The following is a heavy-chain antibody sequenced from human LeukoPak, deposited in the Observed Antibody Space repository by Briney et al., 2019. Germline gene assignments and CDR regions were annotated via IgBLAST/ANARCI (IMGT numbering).Heavy chain of an antibody. CDR1: GFTFSSYW. CDR2: IGSVGHST. CDR3: AKDIELSI. Sequence: GGSLRLSCAASGFTFSSYWMSWVRQAPGKGLEWVSLIGSVGHSTYYGDSVKGRFTISRDNSKNTLSLQMNSLRVEDTAMYYCAKDIELSILGLGTMVTVSS. J-gene: IGHJ3*02. V-gene: IGHV3-23*01. D-gene: IGHD3-16*02.